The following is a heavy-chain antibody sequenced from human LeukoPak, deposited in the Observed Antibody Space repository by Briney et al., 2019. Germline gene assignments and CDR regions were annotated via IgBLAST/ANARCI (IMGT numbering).Heavy chain of an antibody. J-gene: IGHJ4*02. CDR3: VRDPYWGAIDY. CDR1: GLDFSSHY. D-gene: IGHD1-26*01. V-gene: IGHV3-7*01. Sequence: GGSLKLSCAASGLDFSSHYFAWVRQAPGEGLQWVASINPDGTGKYYVESVKGRFTISRDNAKNSLFLQMNSLRVEDTAVYKGVRDPYWGAIDYWGQGTVVTVSS. CDR2: INPDGTGK.